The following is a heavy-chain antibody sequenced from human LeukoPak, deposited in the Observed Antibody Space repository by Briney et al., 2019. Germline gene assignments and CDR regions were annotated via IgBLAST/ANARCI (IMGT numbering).Heavy chain of an antibody. D-gene: IGHD3-3*01. CDR2: ISGSGGST. J-gene: IGHJ4*02. V-gene: IGHV3-23*01. CDR1: GFTFSSYA. Sequence: GGSLRLSCAASGFTFSSYAMSWVRQAPGKGLEWVSAISGSGGSTYYADSVKGRFTISRDNSKNTLYLQMNGLRAEDTAVYYCAKSFGVTIFGVVNENYFDYWGQGTLVTVSS. CDR3: AKSFGVTIFGVVNENYFDY.